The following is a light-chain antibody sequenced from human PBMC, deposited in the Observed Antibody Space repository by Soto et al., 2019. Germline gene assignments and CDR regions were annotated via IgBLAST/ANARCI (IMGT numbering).Light chain of an antibody. V-gene: IGLV2-14*01. CDR1: SSDVGGYNY. CDR2: EVS. J-gene: IGLJ3*02. Sequence: QSGLTQPASVSGSPGQSITISCTGTSSDVGGYNYVSWYQQHPGKAPKLMIYEVSNRPSGVSNRSSGSKSGNMASLTISGLQAEDEADYYCSSYTSSSTWVFGGGTKVTVL. CDR3: SSYTSSSTWV.